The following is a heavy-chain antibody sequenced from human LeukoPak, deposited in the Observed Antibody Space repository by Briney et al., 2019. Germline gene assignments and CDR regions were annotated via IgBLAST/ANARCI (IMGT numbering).Heavy chain of an antibody. Sequence: SETLSLTCAVYGGSFSGYYWSWIRQPPGKGLEWIGEINHSGSTNYNPSLKSRVTISVDTSKNQFTLKLSSVTAADTAVYYCARGRYCSSTSCYDFQHWGQGTLVTVSS. CDR2: INHSGST. J-gene: IGHJ1*01. V-gene: IGHV4-34*01. CDR3: ARGRYCSSTSCYDFQH. CDR1: GGSFSGYY. D-gene: IGHD2-2*01.